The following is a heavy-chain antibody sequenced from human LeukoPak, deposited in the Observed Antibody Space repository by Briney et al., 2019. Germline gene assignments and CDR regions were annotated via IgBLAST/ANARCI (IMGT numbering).Heavy chain of an antibody. D-gene: IGHD2-21*01. V-gene: IGHV1-69*13. CDR3: ARQGYCGGDCSSDGDAFDI. J-gene: IGHJ3*02. Sequence: ASVKVSCKASGGTFSSYAISWVRQAPGQGLEWMGGIIPIFGTANYAQKFQGRVTITADESTSTAYMELSSLRSEDTAVYYCARQGYCGGDCSSDGDAFDIWGQGTMVTVSS. CDR2: IIPIFGTA. CDR1: GGTFSSYA.